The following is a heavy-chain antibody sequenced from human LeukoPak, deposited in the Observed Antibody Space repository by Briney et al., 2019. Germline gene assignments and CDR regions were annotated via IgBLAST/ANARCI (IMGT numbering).Heavy chain of an antibody. CDR2: IYWNNDN. V-gene: IGHV2-5*01. CDR1: GFSLSTNGVG. D-gene: IGHD4-17*01. CDR3: AHYGDYRFMYYFDY. J-gene: IGHJ4*02. Sequence: SGPTLVKPTQTLTLTCTFPGFSLSTNGVGVGWIRQPPGKALEWLALIYWNNDNRYSPSLKTRLTITKDTSKNQVVLTMTEMDPVDTATYYCAHYGDYRFMYYFDYWGQGTLVTVSS.